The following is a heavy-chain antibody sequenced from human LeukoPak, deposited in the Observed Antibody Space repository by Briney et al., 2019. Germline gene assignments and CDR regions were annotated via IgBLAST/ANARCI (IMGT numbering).Heavy chain of an antibody. D-gene: IGHD1-1*01. V-gene: IGHV3-74*01. CDR2: LSTDSTRE. Sequence: GGSLRLSCAASGFTFKSHWMHWVRQSPGKGLVWVSRLSTDSTRENYADSVKGRFTVSRDNAKNTLYLQLNSLRVDDTAVYYCARGERRGPLDYWGQGTLVTASS. CDR1: GFTFKSHW. CDR3: ARGERRGPLDY. J-gene: IGHJ4*02.